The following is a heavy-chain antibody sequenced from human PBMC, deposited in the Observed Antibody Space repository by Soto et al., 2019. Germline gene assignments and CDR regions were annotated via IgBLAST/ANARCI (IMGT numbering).Heavy chain of an antibody. D-gene: IGHD3-10*01. CDR2: TSYDGLNT. V-gene: IGHV3-30-3*02. CDR1: GFSLSSFA. Sequence: PGGSLRLSCAASGFSLSSFAMHWGRQGPGKGLEWVATTSYDGLNTFYGESVRGRIPISRDTSKNTLFLQMDSLKTEDTAVYFCAKSSSGVRDYFDSWGRGTLVTVSS. CDR3: AKSSSGVRDYFDS. J-gene: IGHJ4*02.